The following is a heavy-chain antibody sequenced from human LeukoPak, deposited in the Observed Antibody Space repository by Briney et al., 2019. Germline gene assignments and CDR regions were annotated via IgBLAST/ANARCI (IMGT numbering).Heavy chain of an antibody. CDR2: ISGSGGST. V-gene: IGHV3-23*01. J-gene: IGHJ4*02. CDR1: GFTFSSYA. CDR3: ARGVGPTTAQSTFDY. D-gene: IGHD1-26*01. Sequence: GGSLRLSCAASGFTFSSYAMSWVRQAPGKGLEWVSAISGSGGSTYYADSVKGRFTISRDNSKNTLYLQMNSLRAEDTAVYYCARGVGPTTAQSTFDYWGQGALVTVSS.